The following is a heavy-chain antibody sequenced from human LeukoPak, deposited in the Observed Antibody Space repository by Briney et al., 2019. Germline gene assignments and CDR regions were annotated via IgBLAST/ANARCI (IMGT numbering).Heavy chain of an antibody. CDR3: VVVVEPPDSDGFDV. CDR1: GFTFGNSW. D-gene: IGHD1-14*01. J-gene: IGHJ3*01. Sequence: GGSLRLSCAASGFTFGNSWVHWVRQAPGKGLVWVSLINADGSTTTYVDSVKGRFTTSRDNARNTLSLQMNSLTIEDTAVYYCVVVVEPPDSDGFDVWGQGTMITVSS. V-gene: IGHV3-74*01. CDR2: INADGSTT.